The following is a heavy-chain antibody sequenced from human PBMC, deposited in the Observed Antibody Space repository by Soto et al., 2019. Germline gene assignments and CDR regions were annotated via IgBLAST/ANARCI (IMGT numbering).Heavy chain of an antibody. D-gene: IGHD3-16*02. CDR2: INDGNGNT. CDR1: GYTFTSYA. CDR3: XXXXXXELSLDY. J-gene: IGHJ4*02. Sequence: QVQLVQSGAEVKKPGASVKFSCKASGYTFTSYAMHWGCQAPGQRLEWMGWINDGNGNTKYSQKFQGRVTMTRDTXXXXXXXXXXXXXXXXXXXXXXXXXXXXELSLDYWGQGTLVTVSS. V-gene: IGHV1-3*01.